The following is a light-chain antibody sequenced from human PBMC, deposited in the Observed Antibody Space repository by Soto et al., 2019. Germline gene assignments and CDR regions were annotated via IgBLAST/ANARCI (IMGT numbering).Light chain of an antibody. Sequence: DNQMTQSPSTLSASVGDRVTITCRASQSIGRFLAWYQHQPGKAPKLLIYDASTLESGVPSRFSGTGSGTEFTFSITSLQPEDFGTYYCQQCYMGWTFGQGTKVDIK. CDR3: QQCYMGWT. V-gene: IGKV1-5*01. CDR1: QSIGRF. J-gene: IGKJ1*01. CDR2: DAS.